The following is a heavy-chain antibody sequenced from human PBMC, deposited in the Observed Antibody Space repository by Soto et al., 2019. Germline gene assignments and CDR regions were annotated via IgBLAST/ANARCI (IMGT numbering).Heavy chain of an antibody. CDR2: IYTSDGRT. CDR3: ANDVPINCKFDY. V-gene: IGHV1-46*01. J-gene: IGHJ4*02. Sequence: QVQLVQSGAEVKKPGASVKVSCKASGYTFTSYHMHWVRHAPGQGPEWKGIIYTSDGRTNSAQKFQGRLTMTRDTSASTVYMELSSLRSDDTAVYYCANDVPINCKFDYWGQGTLVTVSS. D-gene: IGHD2-15*01. CDR1: GYTFTSYH.